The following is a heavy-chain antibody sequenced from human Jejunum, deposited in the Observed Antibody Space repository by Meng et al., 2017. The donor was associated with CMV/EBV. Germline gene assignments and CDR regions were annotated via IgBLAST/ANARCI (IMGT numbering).Heavy chain of an antibody. V-gene: IGHV3-48*04. CDR1: FSFSIYS. CDR3: ARDVTILGRVQTSDS. Sequence: FSFSIYSMNWVRQVPGKGLEWVSYISSMSATMYYTDSVRGRFTISRDDAKNSLYLHMNNLRAEDTAIYYCARDVTILGRVQTSDSWGQGTLVTVSS. D-gene: IGHD3-3*01. J-gene: IGHJ4*02. CDR2: ISSMSATM.